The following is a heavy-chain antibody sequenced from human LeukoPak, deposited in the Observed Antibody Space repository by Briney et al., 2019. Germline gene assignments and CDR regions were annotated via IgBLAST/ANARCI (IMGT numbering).Heavy chain of an antibody. V-gene: IGHV3-30-3*01. J-gene: IGHJ6*02. D-gene: IGHD3-22*01. CDR2: ISYDGSNK. Sequence: PGRSLRLSCAASGFTFSSYAMHWVRQAPGKGLEWVAVISYDGSNKYYADSVKGRFTISRDNAKNSLYLQMNSLRAEDTAVYYCARGGLYYDSSGYFLFGTNYYYYGMDVWGQGTTVTVSS. CDR1: GFTFSSYA. CDR3: ARGGLYYDSSGYFLFGTNYYYYGMDV.